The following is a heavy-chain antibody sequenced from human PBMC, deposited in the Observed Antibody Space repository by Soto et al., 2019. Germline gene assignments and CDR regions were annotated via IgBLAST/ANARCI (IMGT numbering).Heavy chain of an antibody. CDR3: ASPSGVTTWSFDY. CDR2: ISGSGGST. CDR1: GFTFSSYA. Sequence: EVQLLESGGGLVQPGGSLRLSCAASGFTFSSYAMSWVRQAPGKGLEWVSAISGSGGSTYYADSVKGRFTISRDNSKNTLYPQMNSLRAEDTAVYYCASPSGVTTWSFDYWGQGTLVNVSS. J-gene: IGHJ4*02. D-gene: IGHD4-17*01. V-gene: IGHV3-23*01.